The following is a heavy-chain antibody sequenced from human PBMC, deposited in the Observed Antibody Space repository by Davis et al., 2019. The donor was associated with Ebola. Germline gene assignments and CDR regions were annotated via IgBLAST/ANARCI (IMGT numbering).Heavy chain of an antibody. D-gene: IGHD5-24*01. V-gene: IGHV1-69*05. CDR1: GGTFSSYA. CDR2: IIPIFGTA. Sequence: SVKVSCKASGGTFSSYAISWVRQAPGQGLEWMGGIIPIFGTANYAQKFQGRVTITRDTSASTAYMELESLRPDDTAVYYCARDHSGYNYFYNGMDVWGRGTTVTVSS. J-gene: IGHJ6*04. CDR3: ARDHSGYNYFYNGMDV.